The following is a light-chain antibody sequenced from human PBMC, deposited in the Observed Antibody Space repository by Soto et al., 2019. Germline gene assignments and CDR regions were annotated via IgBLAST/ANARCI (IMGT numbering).Light chain of an antibody. J-gene: IGKJ5*01. CDR2: AAS. Sequence: EIVLTQSPATLSLSPGEGATLSCRASQSVTTRLAWYQQKPGQAPRLLIYAASTRAPGIPARFSGSGSATDFTLTISRLEPEDCAIYYCPQSTTWPPVTFGPGTRLEI. V-gene: IGKV3-11*01. CDR1: QSVTTR. CDR3: PQSTTWPPVT.